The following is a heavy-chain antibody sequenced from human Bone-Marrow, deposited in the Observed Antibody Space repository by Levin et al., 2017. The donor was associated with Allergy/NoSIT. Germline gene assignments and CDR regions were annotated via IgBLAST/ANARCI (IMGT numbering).Heavy chain of an antibody. D-gene: IGHD3-9*01. Sequence: GESLKISCAASGFNFSIYGMNWVRQAPGKGLEWVSSISSSSSNIYHADSLKGRVTISRDNAKNSRYLQMKSLRAEDTAVYYCARDRTNGILTNYGMDVWGQGTTVTVSS. J-gene: IGHJ6*02. CDR3: ARDRTNGILTNYGMDV. V-gene: IGHV3-21*04. CDR2: ISSSSSNI. CDR1: GFNFSIYG.